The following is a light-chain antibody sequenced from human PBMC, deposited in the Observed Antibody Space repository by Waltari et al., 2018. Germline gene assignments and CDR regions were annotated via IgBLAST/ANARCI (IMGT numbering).Light chain of an antibody. J-gene: IGKJ2*01. V-gene: IGKV3-20*01. Sequence: EIVLTQSPGTLSLSPGDRATLSCRASQSTSTSSLAWYQQKPGQPPRLLIYGTSTRATGIPDRFSGSGSGTDFTLAISRLEPADFAVYYCQHYGSSPPLYTFGQGTKLEIK. CDR1: QSTSTSS. CDR3: QHYGSSPPLYT. CDR2: GTS.